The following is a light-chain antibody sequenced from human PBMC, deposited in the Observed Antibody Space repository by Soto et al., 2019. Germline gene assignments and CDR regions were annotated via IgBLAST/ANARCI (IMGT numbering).Light chain of an antibody. CDR1: SSDVGGYNS. V-gene: IGLV2-11*01. CDR2: DVS. Sequence: QSALTQPRSVSGSPGQSVTISCTGTSSDVGGYNSVSWYQQHPGKAPKLMIYDVSERPSGVPDRFSGSKSGNTASLTISGLQAEDEADYYCCSFAGTSYVFGTGTKLTVL. J-gene: IGLJ1*01. CDR3: CSFAGTSYV.